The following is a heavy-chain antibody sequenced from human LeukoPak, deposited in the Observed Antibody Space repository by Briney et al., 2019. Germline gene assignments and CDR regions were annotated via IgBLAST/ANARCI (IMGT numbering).Heavy chain of an antibody. CDR3: ARSGGDGYI. CDR2: IYYSGST. V-gene: IGHV4-39*07. Sequence: SETLSLTCTVSGGSISSSSYYWGWIRQPPGKGLEWIGSIYYSGSTYYNPSLKSRVTISVDTSKNQFSLKLSSVTAADTAVYYCARSGGDGYIWGQGTMVTVSS. D-gene: IGHD5-24*01. CDR1: GGSISSSSYY. J-gene: IGHJ3*02.